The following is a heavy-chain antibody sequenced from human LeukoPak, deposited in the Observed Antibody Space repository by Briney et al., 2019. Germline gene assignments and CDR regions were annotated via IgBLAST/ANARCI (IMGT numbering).Heavy chain of an antibody. CDR1: GYRFTNYW. CDR3: ARAWNFAY. CDR2: INPSDSDT. D-gene: IGHD1-1*01. Sequence: GESLKVSGKGSGYRFTNYWSGWVRQMPGRGLEWMVIINPSDSDTRYSPSFQGQVTISADKSISTAYLQWSSLKASASAMYYCARAWNFAYWGQGTQVTVSS. V-gene: IGHV5-51*01. J-gene: IGHJ4*02.